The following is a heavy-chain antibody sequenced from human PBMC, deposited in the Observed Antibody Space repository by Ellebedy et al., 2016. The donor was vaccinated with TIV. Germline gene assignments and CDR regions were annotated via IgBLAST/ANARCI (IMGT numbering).Heavy chain of an antibody. CDR2: INPSAGST. V-gene: IGHV1-46*01. CDR3: ARGDKYYYDSSGYYYTY. CDR1: GYTFTSYY. D-gene: IGHD3-22*01. Sequence: ASVKVSCKTSGYTFTSYYMYSVRQAPGQGLEWMGIINPSAGSTNSAQKFQGRVTMTRDTSTSTVYMELSSLRSEDTAVYYCARGDKYYYDSSGYYYTYWGQGTLVTVSS. J-gene: IGHJ4*02.